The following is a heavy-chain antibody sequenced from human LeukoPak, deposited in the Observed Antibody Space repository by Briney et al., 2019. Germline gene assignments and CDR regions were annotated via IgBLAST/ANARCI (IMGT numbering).Heavy chain of an antibody. CDR3: AKIEDSLGPRSGGICYRHVGN. D-gene: IGHD2-15*01. CDR1: GFTFNNYA. V-gene: IGHV3-23*01. Sequence: GGSLRLSCAASGFTFNNYAMTWVRQAPGKGLEWVSAIGAGGGTSYADSVKGRFTISSADSKNTLYLQMSSLRADDTAVYYSAKIEDSLGPRSGGICYRHVGNWGQGTMVTVSS. J-gene: IGHJ4*02. CDR2: IGAGGGT.